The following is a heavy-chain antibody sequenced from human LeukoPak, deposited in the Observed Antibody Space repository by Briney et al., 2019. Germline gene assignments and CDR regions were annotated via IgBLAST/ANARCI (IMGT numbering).Heavy chain of an antibody. CDR2: IKQDESEK. D-gene: IGHD1-26*01. J-gene: IGHJ4*02. Sequence: GGSLRLSCAASGFTFSDYWMSWVRQAPGKGLEWAANIKQDESEKYYVDSVKGRFTISRDNAKNSLYLQMNSLRAEDTAVYYCGRDRGRVGATITWGQGTLVIVSS. CDR3: GRDRGRVGATIT. V-gene: IGHV3-7*01. CDR1: GFTFSDYW.